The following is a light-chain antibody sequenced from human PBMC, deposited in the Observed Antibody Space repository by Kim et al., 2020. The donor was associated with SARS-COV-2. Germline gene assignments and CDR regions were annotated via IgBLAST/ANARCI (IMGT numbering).Light chain of an antibody. V-gene: IGLV3-19*02. J-gene: IGLJ3*02. CDR3: NSWDSRADHPV. CDR2: GKN. CDR1: SLRTHY. Sequence: SSELTQDPAVSVALGQTVSITCQGDSLRTHYATWYQQKPGQAPIPVIFGKNNRPSGIPERFSGPSSGTTSSLTITGAQAEDEAEYYCNSWDSRADHPVFGGGTQLTVL.